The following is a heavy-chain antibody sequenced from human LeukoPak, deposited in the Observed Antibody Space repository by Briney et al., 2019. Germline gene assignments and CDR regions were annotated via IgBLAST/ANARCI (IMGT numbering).Heavy chain of an antibody. CDR3: ARDIVVVVAATRPGLYYYGMDV. D-gene: IGHD2-15*01. V-gene: IGHV3-30-3*01. CDR2: ISYDGSNK. Sequence: PGGSLRLSCAASGFTFSSYAMHWVRQAPGKGLEWVAVISYDGSNKYYADSVKGRFTISRDNSKNTLYLQVNSLRAEDTAVYYCARDIVVVVAATRPGLYYYGMDVWGQGTTVTVSS. J-gene: IGHJ6*02. CDR1: GFTFSSYA.